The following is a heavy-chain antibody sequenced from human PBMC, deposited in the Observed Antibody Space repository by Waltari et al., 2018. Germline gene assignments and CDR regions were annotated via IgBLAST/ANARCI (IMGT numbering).Heavy chain of an antibody. Sequence: QVQLVQSGSELKKPGASVKVSCKASGYTFTSYAMNWVRQAPGQGLEWMGWINTNTGNPTYAQGFTGRFVFSLDTSVSTAYLQISSLKAEDTAVYYCAREEGREYSGYDWKGINWFDPWGQGTLVTVSS. CDR1: GYTFTSYA. J-gene: IGHJ5*02. CDR2: INTNTGNP. D-gene: IGHD5-12*01. V-gene: IGHV7-4-1*02. CDR3: AREEGREYSGYDWKGINWFDP.